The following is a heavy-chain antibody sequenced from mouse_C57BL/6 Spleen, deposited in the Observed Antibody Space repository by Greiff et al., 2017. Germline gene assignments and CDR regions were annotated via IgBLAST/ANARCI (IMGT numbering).Heavy chain of an antibody. V-gene: IGHV5-4*03. D-gene: IGHD1-1*01. CDR2: ISDGGSYT. CDR1: GFTFSSYA. CDR3: ARITTVVFDY. Sequence: EVKLVESGGGLVKPGGSLKLSCAASGFTFSSYAMPWVRQTPEKRLEWVATISDGGSYTYYPDNVKGRFTISRDNAKNNLYLQMSHLKSEDTAMYYCARITTVVFDYWGQGTTLTVSS. J-gene: IGHJ2*01.